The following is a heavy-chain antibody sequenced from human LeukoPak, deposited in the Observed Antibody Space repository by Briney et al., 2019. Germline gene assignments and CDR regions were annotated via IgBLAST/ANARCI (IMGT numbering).Heavy chain of an antibody. D-gene: IGHD3-3*01. CDR1: VGTFSSYA. J-gene: IGHJ4*02. CDR3: TKDGPAYYDLWSGSRPEYYFDY. Sequence: GASVKVSCKASVGTFSSYAISWVRQAPGQGLEWMGGIIPIFGTANYAQKCQGRVTITADESTSTAYMELSSLRSEDTAVYYCTKDGPAYYDLWSGSRPEYYFDYWGQGTLVTVSS. CDR2: IIPIFGTA. V-gene: IGHV1-69*13.